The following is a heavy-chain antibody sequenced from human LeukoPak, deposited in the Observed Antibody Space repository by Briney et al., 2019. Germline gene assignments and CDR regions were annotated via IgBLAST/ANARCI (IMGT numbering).Heavy chain of an antibody. CDR1: GGSIRGSSYY. Sequence: PSETLSLTCTVSGGSIRGSSYYWGWIRQPPGKGLECIGSIHYSGSTYYNPSLKSRDTISVDTSKNQFSLRVSSVTAADTAVYYCATDLGGYSGYDFASFDYWGQGTLVTVSS. CDR3: ATDLGGYSGYDFASFDY. V-gene: IGHV4-39*01. D-gene: IGHD5-12*01. CDR2: IHYSGST. J-gene: IGHJ4*02.